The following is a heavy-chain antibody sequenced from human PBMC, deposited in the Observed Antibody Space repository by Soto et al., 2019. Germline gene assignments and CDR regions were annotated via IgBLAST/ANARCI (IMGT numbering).Heavy chain of an antibody. CDR1: VFTFSTYA. CDR2: ISGSGDYT. CDR3: AHPRGYGVFDAYDI. J-gene: IGHJ3*02. V-gene: IGHV3-23*01. D-gene: IGHD4-17*01. Sequence: PVGSLRLSCASSVFTFSTYAMSCVRQSPGKGLEWVSAISGSGDYTYYADSVKGRFTISRDNSIKRLYLQVNSLRTEDTAVYYCAHPRGYGVFDAYDIWGQGAMVNVSS.